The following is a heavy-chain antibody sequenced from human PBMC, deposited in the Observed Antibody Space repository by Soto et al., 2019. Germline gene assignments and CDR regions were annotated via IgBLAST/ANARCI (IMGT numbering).Heavy chain of an antibody. D-gene: IGHD3-16*02. V-gene: IGHV1-3*01. Sequence: ASVKVSCKXSGYTFTSYAIHWVRQAPGQRLEWMGWLNAGNGDTKYSQKSQDRLTITRDTSASTAYMELSSLRSEDTAVYFCARDYDYIWGSYRVDYYYFGLNVWGQGTTVTVSS. CDR3: ARDYDYIWGSYRVDYYYFGLNV. J-gene: IGHJ6*02. CDR2: LNAGNGDT. CDR1: GYTFTSYA.